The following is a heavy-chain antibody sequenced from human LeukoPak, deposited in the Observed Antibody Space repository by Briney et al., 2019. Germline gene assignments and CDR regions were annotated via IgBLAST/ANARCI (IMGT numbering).Heavy chain of an antibody. D-gene: IGHD6-19*01. Sequence: GGPLRLSCAASGFTFSSYVMSWVRQAPGKGLEWVSAISGSGGSTYYADSVKGRFTISRDNSKNTLYLQMNSLRAEDTAVYYCAKGPSSGWYRYWGQGTLVAVSS. CDR1: GFTFSSYV. V-gene: IGHV3-23*01. J-gene: IGHJ4*02. CDR3: AKGPSSGWYRY. CDR2: ISGSGGST.